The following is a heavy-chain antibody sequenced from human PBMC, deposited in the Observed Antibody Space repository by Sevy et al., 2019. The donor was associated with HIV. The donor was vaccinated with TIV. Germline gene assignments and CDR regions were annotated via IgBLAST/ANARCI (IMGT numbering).Heavy chain of an antibody. D-gene: IGHD2-15*01. Sequence: GGSLRLSCAASGFTFSSYAMSWVRQAPGKGLEWDSAISGSGGSTYYADSVKGRFTISRDNSKNTLYLQMNSLRAEDTAVYYCAKNLGVVVAATGHSAFDIWGQGTMVTVSS. CDR3: AKNLGVVVAATGHSAFDI. J-gene: IGHJ3*02. CDR2: ISGSGGST. V-gene: IGHV3-23*01. CDR1: GFTFSSYA.